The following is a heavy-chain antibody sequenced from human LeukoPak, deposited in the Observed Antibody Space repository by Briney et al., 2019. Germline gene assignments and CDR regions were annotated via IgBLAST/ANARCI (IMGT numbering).Heavy chain of an antibody. J-gene: IGHJ4*02. CDR3: AKENEGYSYGYAVDY. CDR1: GFTFSSYA. V-gene: IGHV3-23*01. CDR2: ISGSGGST. Sequence: GGSLRLSCAASGFTFSSYAMDWVRQAPGKGLEWVSYISGSGGSTYYADSVKGRFTISRDNSKNTLYLQMNSLRAEDTAVYYCAKENEGYSYGYAVDYWGQGTLVAVSS. D-gene: IGHD5-18*01.